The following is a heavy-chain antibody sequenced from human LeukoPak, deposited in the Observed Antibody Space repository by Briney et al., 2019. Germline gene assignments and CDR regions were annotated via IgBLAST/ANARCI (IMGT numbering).Heavy chain of an antibody. CDR2: IYYSGST. Sequence: SETLSLTCTVSGGSISSYYWGWIRRPPGRGLGWFGYIYYSGSTNYNPSLKSRVTISVDTSKNQFSLKLSSVTAADTAVYYCAREAGYYDSSGYYGAAFDIWGQGTMVTVSS. V-gene: IGHV4-59*13. CDR1: GGSISSYY. CDR3: AREAGYYDSSGYYGAAFDI. D-gene: IGHD3-22*01. J-gene: IGHJ3*02.